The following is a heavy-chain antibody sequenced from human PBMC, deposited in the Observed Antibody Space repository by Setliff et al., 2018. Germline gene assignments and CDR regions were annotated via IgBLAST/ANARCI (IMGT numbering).Heavy chain of an antibody. CDR1: GYTFATYG. Sequence: ASVKVSCKASGYTFATYGISWVRQAPGQGLEWMRWISPYNSNTNYAQNFQGRVTMTTDTSTSTAYMELRSLRSDDTAMYYCARDLSTTVMTRSWYYFDYWGRERWSPLL. D-gene: IGHD4-17*01. CDR3: ARDLSTTVMTRSWYYFDY. V-gene: IGHV1-18*01. J-gene: IGHJ4*02. CDR2: ISPYNSNT.